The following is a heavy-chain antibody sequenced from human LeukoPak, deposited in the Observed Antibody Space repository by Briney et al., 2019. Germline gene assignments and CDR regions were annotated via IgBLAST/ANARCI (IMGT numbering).Heavy chain of an antibody. CDR2: INHSGST. D-gene: IGHD1-26*01. Sequence: PSETLSLTCAVYGGSFSGYYWSWIRQPPGKGLEWIGEINHSGSTNYNPSLTSRVTISVDTSKNQFSLKLSSVTAADTAVYYCARVGGPMMGATDLFDYWGQGTLVTVSS. CDR3: ARVGGPMMGATDLFDY. V-gene: IGHV4-34*01. CDR1: GGSFSGYY. J-gene: IGHJ4*02.